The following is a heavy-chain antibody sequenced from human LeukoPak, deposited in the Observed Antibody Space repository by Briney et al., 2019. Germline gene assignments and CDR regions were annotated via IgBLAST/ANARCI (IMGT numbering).Heavy chain of an antibody. CDR1: GFTFSSHS. Sequence: GGSLRLSCAASGFTFSSHSMNWVRQAPGKGLEWVSYISSSSSTIYYADSVKGRFTISRDNAKNSLYLQMNSLRAEDTAVYYCAREQQLVFDYWGQGTLVTVSS. J-gene: IGHJ4*02. CDR3: AREQQLVFDY. CDR2: ISSSSSTI. D-gene: IGHD6-13*01. V-gene: IGHV3-48*01.